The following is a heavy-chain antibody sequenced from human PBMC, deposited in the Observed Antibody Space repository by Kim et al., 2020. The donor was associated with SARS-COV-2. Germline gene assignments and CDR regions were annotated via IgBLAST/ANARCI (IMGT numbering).Heavy chain of an antibody. CDR3: ASKGLCLQFES. V-gene: IGHV4-34*04. Sequence: SETLSLTCAVYGGSFSDYYWTWIRQPPGKGLEWIGEIHHSGRTKDNPSLKGRATISVDTSKNQFTLKLYSVTAAATAFYYCASKGLCLQFESLGQGTRVT. J-gene: IGHJ4*02. D-gene: IGHD2-21*01. CDR2: IHHSGRT. CDR1: GGSFSDYY.